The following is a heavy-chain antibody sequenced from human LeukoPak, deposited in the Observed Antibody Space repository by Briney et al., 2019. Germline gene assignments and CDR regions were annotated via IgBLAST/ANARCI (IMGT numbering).Heavy chain of an antibody. J-gene: IGHJ4*02. CDR1: GFTFSSHA. V-gene: IGHV3-23*01. CDR3: AKDRSQLWLSYFDY. D-gene: IGHD5-18*01. CDR2: ISISGGST. Sequence: GGSLRLSCAASGFTFSSHAMSWVRQAPGKGLEWVSSISISGGSTYYADSVKGRFTISRDSSKNTLYLQMNSLRAEDTAVYYCAKDRSQLWLSYFDYWGQGTLVTVTS.